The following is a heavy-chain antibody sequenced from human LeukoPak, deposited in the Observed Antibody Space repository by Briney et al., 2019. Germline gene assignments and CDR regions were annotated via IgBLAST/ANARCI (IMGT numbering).Heavy chain of an antibody. CDR2: IIPIFGTA. CDR1: GYTFTSYG. D-gene: IGHD3-22*01. CDR3: ASSRSNYYDSSGPQTFDY. Sequence: ASVKVSCKASGYTFTSYGISWVRQAPGQGLEWMGGIIPIFGTANYAQKFQGRVTITADESTSTAYMELSSLRSEDTAVYYCASSRSNYYDSSGPQTFDYWGQGTLVTVSS. V-gene: IGHV1-69*13. J-gene: IGHJ4*02.